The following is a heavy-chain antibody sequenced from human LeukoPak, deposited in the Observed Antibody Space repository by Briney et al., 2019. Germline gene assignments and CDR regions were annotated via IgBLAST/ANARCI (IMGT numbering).Heavy chain of an antibody. CDR3: ARAPRDYYDSSGYYYFFDY. J-gene: IGHJ4*02. CDR1: GGSISSYY. CDR2: IYTSGST. D-gene: IGHD3-22*01. V-gene: IGHV4-4*07. Sequence: PSETLSLTCTVSGGSISSYYWSWIRQPAGKGLEWIGRIYTSGSTNYNPSLKSRVTMSVDTSKNQFSLKLSSVTAADTAVYYCARAPRDYYDSSGYYYFFDYWGQGTLVTVSS.